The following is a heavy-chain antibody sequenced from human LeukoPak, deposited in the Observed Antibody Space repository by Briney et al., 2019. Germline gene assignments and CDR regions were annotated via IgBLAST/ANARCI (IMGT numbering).Heavy chain of an antibody. CDR2: I. CDR3: AKEKYNTMIVVVDY. J-gene: IGHJ4*02. CDR1: GFTFRSHA. D-gene: IGHD3-22*01. V-gene: IGHV3-23*01. Sequence: GGSLRLSCVGSGFTFRSHAMSWVRQAPEKGLEFVSGISRDNSKNTLYLQMNSLRAEDTAVYYCAKEKYNTMIVVVDYWGQGTLVTVSS.